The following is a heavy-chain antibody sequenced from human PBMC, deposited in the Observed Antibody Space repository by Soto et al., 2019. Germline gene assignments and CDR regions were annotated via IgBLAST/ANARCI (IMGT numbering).Heavy chain of an antibody. Sequence: SETLSLTXSVSGGSINSYWWSWIRQPAGKGLEWIGRVYSSGTTDYNPSLNSRATMSVETSKNQFSLKLSSVTAADTAVYYCARDIGSYAYGEGYWGQGIQVTVSS. J-gene: IGHJ4*02. CDR3: ARDIGSYAYGEGY. D-gene: IGHD3-10*01. CDR1: GGSINSYW. V-gene: IGHV4-4*07. CDR2: VYSSGTT.